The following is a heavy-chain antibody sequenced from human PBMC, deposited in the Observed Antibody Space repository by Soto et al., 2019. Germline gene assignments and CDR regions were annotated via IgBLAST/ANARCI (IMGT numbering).Heavy chain of an antibody. CDR1: GYTFTSYD. J-gene: IGHJ4*02. CDR3: ATDVIAVAQDDY. Sequence: SVKVSCKASGYTFTSYDINWVRQATGQGLEWMGWMNPNSGNTGYAQKFQGRVTMTRDTSISTAYMELRSLRSDDTAVYYCATDVIAVAQDDYWGQGTLVTVSS. CDR2: MNPNSGNT. D-gene: IGHD6-19*01. V-gene: IGHV1-8*01.